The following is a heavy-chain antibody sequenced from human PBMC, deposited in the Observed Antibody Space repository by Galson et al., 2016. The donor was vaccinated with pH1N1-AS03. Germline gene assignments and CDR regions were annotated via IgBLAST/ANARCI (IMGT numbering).Heavy chain of an antibody. CDR2: ISWNSGEI. Sequence: SLRLSCASAGFRFDDYSMNWVRQVPEKSPEWVSGISWNSGEIYYADSVEGRFIISRDNAKNSLYLQMDSLRPEDTAIYYCARDSGGYYEHTFDAWGQGTKVIVSS. V-gene: IGHV3-9*01. CDR1: GFRFDDYS. D-gene: IGHD3-10*01. J-gene: IGHJ3*01. CDR3: ARDSGGYYEHTFDA.